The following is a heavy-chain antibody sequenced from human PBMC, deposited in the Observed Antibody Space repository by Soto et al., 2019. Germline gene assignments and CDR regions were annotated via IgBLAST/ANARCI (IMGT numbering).Heavy chain of an antibody. CDR1: GFTVSSYA. CDR3: ASHPPYGDYGPFDY. CDR2: ISGSGGST. Sequence: GGSLGLACAASGFTVSSYAMSWVRQAPGKGLEWVSAISGSGGSTYYADSVKGRFTISRDNSKNTLYLQMNSLRAEDTAVYYCASHPPYGDYGPFDYWGQGTLVTSPQ. V-gene: IGHV3-23*01. J-gene: IGHJ4*02. D-gene: IGHD4-17*01.